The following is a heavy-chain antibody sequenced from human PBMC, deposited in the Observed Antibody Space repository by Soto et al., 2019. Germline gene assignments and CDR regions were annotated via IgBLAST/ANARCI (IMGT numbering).Heavy chain of an antibody. J-gene: IGHJ4*02. Sequence: QVQLVESGGGLVKPGGSLRLSCTASGFTFTDHYMTWIRQAPGKGLEWVSYINSGGSNIYYADSVRGRFTICRDNAKNAVYLQMSSLRADDTAIYYCARDMRGANWGQGTLVMVSS. CDR2: INSGGSNI. CDR3: ARDMRGAN. D-gene: IGHD3-10*01. V-gene: IGHV3-11*01. CDR1: GFTFTDHY.